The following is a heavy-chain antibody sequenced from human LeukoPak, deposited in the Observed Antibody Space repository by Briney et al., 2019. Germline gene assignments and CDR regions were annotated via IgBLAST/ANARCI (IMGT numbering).Heavy chain of an antibody. J-gene: IGHJ4*02. Sequence: GGSLRLSCAASGFTFSSYGMHWVRQAPGKGLEWVAVISYDGSNKYYADSVKGRFTISRDNSKNTLYLQMNGLRAEDTAVYYCAKDVVVTANYFDYWGQGTLVTVSS. CDR2: ISYDGSNK. CDR1: GFTFSSYG. D-gene: IGHD2-21*02. V-gene: IGHV3-30*18. CDR3: AKDVVVTANYFDY.